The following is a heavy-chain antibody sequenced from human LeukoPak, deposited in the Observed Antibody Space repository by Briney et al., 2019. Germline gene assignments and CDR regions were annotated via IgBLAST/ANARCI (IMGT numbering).Heavy chain of an antibody. Sequence: PSETLSLTCTVSGGSISNYYWSWIRQPPGKGLEWIGYIHYSGSTNYNPSLKSRVTISVDTSKNQFSLKLRSVTAADTAVYYCARGQWEVLCDYWGQGTLVTVSS. CDR3: ARGQWEVLCDY. J-gene: IGHJ4*02. V-gene: IGHV4-59*01. CDR2: IHYSGST. D-gene: IGHD1-26*01. CDR1: GGSISNYY.